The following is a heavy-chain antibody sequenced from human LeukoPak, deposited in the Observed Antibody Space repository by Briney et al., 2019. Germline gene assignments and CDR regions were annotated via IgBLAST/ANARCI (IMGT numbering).Heavy chain of an antibody. J-gene: IGHJ4*02. CDR1: GYTFTGYY. Sequence: ASVKVSCKASGYTFTGYYMHWVRQAPGQGLEWMGRINPNSGGTNYAQKFQGRVTMTRDTSISTAYMELSRLRSDDTAVYYCARKGLATSAPFDYWGQGTLVTVSS. D-gene: IGHD5-24*01. CDR3: ARKGLATSAPFDY. V-gene: IGHV1-2*06. CDR2: INPNSGGT.